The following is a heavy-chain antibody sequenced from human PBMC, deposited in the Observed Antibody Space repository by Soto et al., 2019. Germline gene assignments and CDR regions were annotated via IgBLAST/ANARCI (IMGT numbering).Heavy chain of an antibody. CDR1: GFTFSSYG. Sequence: QVQLVESGGGVVQPGRSLRLSCAASGFTFSSYGMHWVRQAPGKGLEWVAVIWYDGRNTYYADSVKGRFTISRDNSKNTLYLQMYSLRAEDTAVYYCARTAYYYDSSGYYFDCWGQGTLVTVSS. V-gene: IGHV3-33*01. CDR3: ARTAYYYDSSGYYFDC. J-gene: IGHJ4*02. CDR2: IWYDGRNT. D-gene: IGHD3-22*01.